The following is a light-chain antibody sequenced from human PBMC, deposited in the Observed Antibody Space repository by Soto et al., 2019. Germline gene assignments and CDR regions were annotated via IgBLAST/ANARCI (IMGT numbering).Light chain of an antibody. CDR2: GAS. V-gene: IGKV3D-20*02. CDR3: QQRSSWPIT. Sequence: EIVMTQSPATLSVSPRERATLSCRASQSVSSSYLAWYQQKPGQAPRLLIYGASNRATGIPARFSGSGSGTDFTLTINSLEPEDFAVYYCQQRSSWPITFGQGTRLEVK. J-gene: IGKJ5*01. CDR1: QSVSSSY.